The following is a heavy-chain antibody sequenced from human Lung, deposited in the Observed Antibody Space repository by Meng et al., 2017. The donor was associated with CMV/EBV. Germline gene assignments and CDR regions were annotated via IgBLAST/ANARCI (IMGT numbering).Heavy chain of an antibody. Sequence: SXXVSXXASGCTFTGYYMHWVRQAPGQGLEWMGWINPNSGGTNYAQKFQGRVTMTRDTSISTAYMELSRLRSDDTAVYYCARAEVDCSGGSCYHNWGQGTXVPVSS. J-gene: IGHJ4*02. CDR2: INPNSGGT. CDR3: ARAEVDCSGGSCYHN. CDR1: GCTFTGYY. V-gene: IGHV1-2*02. D-gene: IGHD2-15*01.